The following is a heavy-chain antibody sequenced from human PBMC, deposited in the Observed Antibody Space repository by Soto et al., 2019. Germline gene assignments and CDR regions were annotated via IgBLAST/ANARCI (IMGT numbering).Heavy chain of an antibody. CDR2: MNPNTGNT. V-gene: IGHV1-8*01. CDR1: GYTFPNYD. CDR3: ARALRFCSSPSGLYYFDY. Sequence: QVQLVQSGAEVKKPGASVKVSCKASGYTFPNYDINWVRQATGQGLEWMGWMNPNTGNTGYSQKCQGIVAMTRNTSISTAYMELSGLRSEDTAVYYCARALRFCSSPSGLYYFDYWGQGTLVTVSS. J-gene: IGHJ4*02. D-gene: IGHD2-2*01.